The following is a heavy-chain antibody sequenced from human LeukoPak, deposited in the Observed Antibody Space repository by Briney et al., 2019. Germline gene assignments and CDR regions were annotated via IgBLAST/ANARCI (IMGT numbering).Heavy chain of an antibody. J-gene: IGHJ4*02. CDR1: GGSFSGYY. CDR3: SRESGAFCPFGY. D-gene: IGHD1-26*01. Sequence: SETLSLTCAIYGGSFSGYYWSWIRQPPGKGLEWIGEINHSGSTNYNPSLKSRVTISVDKSKNQVSLKLSSVTAADTAIYYCSRESGAFCPFGYWGQGTLVIVPS. CDR2: INHSGST. V-gene: IGHV4-34*01.